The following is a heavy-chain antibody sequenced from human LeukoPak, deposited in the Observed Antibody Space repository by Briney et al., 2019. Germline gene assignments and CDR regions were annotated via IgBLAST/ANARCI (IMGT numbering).Heavy chain of an antibody. V-gene: IGHV1-69*04. CDR2: IIPILGIA. D-gene: IGHD3-22*01. CDR1: GGTFSSYA. Sequence: GASVKVSCKASGGTFSSYAISWVRQAPGQGLDWMGRIIPILGIANYAQKFKGRVTITADKSTSTAYMELSSLRSEDTAVYYCAREGGGSYYDSSGYSSRNWFDPWGQGTLVTVSS. J-gene: IGHJ5*02. CDR3: AREGGGSYYDSSGYSSRNWFDP.